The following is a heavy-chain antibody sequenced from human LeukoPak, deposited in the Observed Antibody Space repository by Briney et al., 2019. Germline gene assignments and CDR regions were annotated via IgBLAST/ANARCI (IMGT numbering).Heavy chain of an antibody. D-gene: IGHD5-18*01. J-gene: IGHJ3*02. CDR1: GFTFSSYW. CDR3: ARTVDTDTVRGAFDI. Sequence: GGSLRLSCAASGFTFSSYWMSWVRQAPGKGLEWVANIKQDGSERYYVGSVKGRFTISRDSAKNSLYLQMNSLRAEDTAVYYCARTVDTDTVRGAFDIWGQGTMVTVSS. CDR2: IKQDGSER. V-gene: IGHV3-7*01.